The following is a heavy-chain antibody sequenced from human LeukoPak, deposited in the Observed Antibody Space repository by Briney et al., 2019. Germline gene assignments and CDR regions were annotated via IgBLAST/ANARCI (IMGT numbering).Heavy chain of an antibody. D-gene: IGHD6-19*01. CDR2: IRYDGSNK. Sequence: PGGSLRLSCAASGFTFSSYGMHWVRQAPGKGLEWVAFIRYDGSNKYYADSVKGRFTISRDNSKNTLYLQMNSLRPEDTAVYYCARDSGQWLLYPYYYSYMDVWGKGTTVTVSS. CDR3: ARDSGQWLLYPYYYSYMDV. J-gene: IGHJ6*03. CDR1: GFTFSSYG. V-gene: IGHV3-30*02.